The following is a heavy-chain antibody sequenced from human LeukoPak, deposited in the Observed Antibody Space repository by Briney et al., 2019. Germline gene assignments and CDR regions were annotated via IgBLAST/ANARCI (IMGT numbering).Heavy chain of an antibody. CDR3: ARPCGDCAPGRCYCLED. V-gene: IGHV3-74*01. D-gene: IGHD2-15*01. J-gene: IGHJ4*02. Sequence: SGGSLRLSCVTSTPTLSNTWMHCARQAPGKGLVWVSRISSHGTTTIYADSVKGRFTISKDNAKSTLYMQMISLRGEAASVYYCARPCGDCAPGRCYCLEDWGRGTLVTVSS. CDR1: TPTLSNTW. CDR2: ISSHGTTT.